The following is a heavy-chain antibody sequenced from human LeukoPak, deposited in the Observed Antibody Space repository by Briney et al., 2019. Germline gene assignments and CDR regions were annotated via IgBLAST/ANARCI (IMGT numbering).Heavy chain of an antibody. J-gene: IGHJ4*02. Sequence: QPGGSLRLSCAASGFTFRSYSMNWVRQAPGKGLEWVSYISSGSSLIYYADSVKGRFTISRDNAKNSLYLQMNSLRAEDTAVYYCAREGTPGYWGQGTLVTVSS. CDR2: ISSGSSLI. D-gene: IGHD1-7*01. CDR1: GFTFRSYS. V-gene: IGHV3-48*04. CDR3: AREGTPGY.